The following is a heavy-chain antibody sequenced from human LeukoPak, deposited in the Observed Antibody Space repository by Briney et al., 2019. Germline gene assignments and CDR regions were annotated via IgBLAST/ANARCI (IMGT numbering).Heavy chain of an antibody. CDR1: VESLSGYY. Sequence: AETLSLPCAVYVESLSGYYWSFIRQTPGQGLEGIGEINHSGRINYYPSLVGRVTVSVDTSKNQFSLNLSSVTAADTAVYYCARGHYDSGGYYYGIRAYYFDYWGQGTLVSVSS. CDR3: ARGHYDSGGYYYGIRAYYFDY. D-gene: IGHD3-22*01. J-gene: IGHJ4*02. V-gene: IGHV4-34*01. CDR2: INHSGRI.